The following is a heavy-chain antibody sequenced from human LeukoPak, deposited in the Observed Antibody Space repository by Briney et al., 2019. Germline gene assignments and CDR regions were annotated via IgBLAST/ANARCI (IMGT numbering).Heavy chain of an antibody. Sequence: SETLSLTCTVSGGSISSSSYYWGWIRQPPGKGLEWIGSIYYSGSTYYNPSLKSRVTISVDTSKNQFSLKLSSVTAADTAVYYCAQSLYQTDYWGQGTLVTVSS. CDR1: GGSISSSSYY. D-gene: IGHD3-16*02. V-gene: IGHV4-39*07. J-gene: IGHJ4*02. CDR3: AQSLYQTDY. CDR2: IYYSGST.